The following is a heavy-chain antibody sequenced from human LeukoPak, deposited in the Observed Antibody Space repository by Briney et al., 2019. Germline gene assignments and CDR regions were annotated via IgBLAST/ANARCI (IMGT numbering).Heavy chain of an antibody. V-gene: IGHV3-23*01. CDR2: VSGSGDST. Sequence: PGGSLRLSCAASGFTFSSYAMSWVRQAPGKGLEWVSTVSGSGDSTYYADSVKGRFTLSRDNSKNTLSLQMNSLRAEDTALYYCAKSYNYGSGSYYNHFDPWGQGTLVTVSS. CDR1: GFTFSSYA. CDR3: AKSYNYGSGSYYNHFDP. J-gene: IGHJ5*02. D-gene: IGHD3-10*01.